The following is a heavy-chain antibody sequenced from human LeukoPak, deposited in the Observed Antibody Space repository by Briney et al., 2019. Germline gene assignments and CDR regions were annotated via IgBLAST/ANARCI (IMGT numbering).Heavy chain of an antibody. V-gene: IGHV3-53*01. CDR2: ISSGGST. J-gene: IGHJ4*02. D-gene: IGHD2-8*02. CDR3: ARGLSTGNTGYYFDY. CDR1: GFTFTDYA. Sequence: GGSLRLSCAASGFTFTDYAMSWVRQAPGTGLEWVSVISSGGSTYYADSVKGRFTISRDSSNNILYLQMHSLRAEDTAVYYCARGLSTGNTGYYFDYWGQGTLVTVSS.